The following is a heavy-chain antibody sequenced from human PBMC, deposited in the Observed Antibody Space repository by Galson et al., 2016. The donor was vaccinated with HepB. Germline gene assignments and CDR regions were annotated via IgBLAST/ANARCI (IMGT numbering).Heavy chain of an antibody. D-gene: IGHD2-2*01. J-gene: IGHJ4*02. CDR3: ARRTSSWYYFDY. V-gene: IGHV4-59*08. Sequence: SETLSLTCTVSGDYITSYCWSWIRQPPGKGLEWIGYIYYRGSTNYNPSLKSRVTISVDTSKNQFSLKLSSVTAADTAVYYCARRTSSWYYFDYWGQGTLVTGSS. CDR1: GDYITSYC. CDR2: IYYRGST.